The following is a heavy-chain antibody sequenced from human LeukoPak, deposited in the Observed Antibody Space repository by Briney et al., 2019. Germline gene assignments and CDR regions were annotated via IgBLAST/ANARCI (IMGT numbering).Heavy chain of an antibody. CDR2: IYYSGST. CDR1: GGSISSYY. CDR3: ASDSSVYYRNDAFDI. Sequence: SETLSLPCTVSGGSISSYYWSWIRQPPGKGLEWIGYIYYSGSTNYNPSLKSRVTISVDTSKNQFSLKLSSVTAADTAVYYCASDSSVYYRNDAFDIWGQGTMVTVSS. V-gene: IGHV4-59*01. J-gene: IGHJ3*02. D-gene: IGHD3-22*01.